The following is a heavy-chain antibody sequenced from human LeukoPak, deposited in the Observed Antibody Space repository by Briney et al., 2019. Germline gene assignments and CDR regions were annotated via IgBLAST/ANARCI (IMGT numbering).Heavy chain of an antibody. CDR3: VKHAMVTLGSYFAN. Sequence: GGSLRLSRAASGFTFSSYWMHWVRQAPGKGLVWVSRINSDGSSTSYADSVKGRFTISRDSSKNTLDLQMDSLVPEDTAVYYCVKHAMVTLGSYFANWGQGTLVTVSS. CDR2: INSDGSST. CDR1: GFTFSSYW. J-gene: IGHJ4*02. D-gene: IGHD4-23*01. V-gene: IGHV3-74*01.